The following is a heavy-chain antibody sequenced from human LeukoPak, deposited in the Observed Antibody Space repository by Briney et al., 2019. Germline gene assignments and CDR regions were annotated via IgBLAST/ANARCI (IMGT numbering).Heavy chain of an antibody. D-gene: IGHD6-6*01. V-gene: IGHV3-48*03. CDR2: IGSSGGII. CDR3: ARVGSAYPSSDY. Sequence: GGSLRLSCAASGFTFSSYEMTWVRQAPGKGLEWVSCIGSSGGIIHYADSVKGRFTISRDNARSSLYLQMNSLRAEDTSLYYCARVGSAYPSSDYWGQGTLVTVSS. CDR1: GFTFSSYE. J-gene: IGHJ4*02.